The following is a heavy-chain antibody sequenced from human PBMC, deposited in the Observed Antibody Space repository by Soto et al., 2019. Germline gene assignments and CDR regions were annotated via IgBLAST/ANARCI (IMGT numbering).Heavy chain of an antibody. V-gene: IGHV3-53*01. CDR2: TYSGGST. J-gene: IGHJ4*02. Sequence: EVQMVESGGGLIQPGGSLRLSCAAFGFTVSSNYMTWFRQAPGKGLEWVSVTYSGGSTYYADSVKGRFTISRDNSRNTLYLQMNSLRAEDTAVYYCARGFPSMAYYGEYYFDKWGQGTLVTVSS. D-gene: IGHD3-10*01. CDR1: GFTVSSNY. CDR3: ARGFPSMAYYGEYYFDK.